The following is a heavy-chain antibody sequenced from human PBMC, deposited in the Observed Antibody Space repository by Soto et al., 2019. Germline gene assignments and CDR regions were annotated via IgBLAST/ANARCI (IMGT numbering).Heavy chain of an antibody. CDR1: GYTFTGYY. Sequence: QVQLVQSGAEVKKPGASVKVSCKASGYTFTGYYMHWVRQAPGQGLEWMGWINPNSGGTNYAQKFQGWVTMTRDTSISTAYMELGSLRSDDTAVYYCTRSYCSGNSCYSNDAFDIWGQGTMVTVSS. CDR3: TRSYCSGNSCYSNDAFDI. D-gene: IGHD2-15*01. V-gene: IGHV1-2*04. CDR2: INPNSGGT. J-gene: IGHJ3*02.